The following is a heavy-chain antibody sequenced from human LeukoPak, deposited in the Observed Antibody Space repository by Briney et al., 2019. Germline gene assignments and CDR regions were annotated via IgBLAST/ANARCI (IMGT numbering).Heavy chain of an antibody. CDR3: ARAQYYDILTGSKY. J-gene: IGHJ4*02. D-gene: IGHD3-9*01. Sequence: ASVKVSCKASGYTFTSYGISWVRQAPGQGLEWMGWINPNSGGTNYAQKFQGRVTMTRDTSISTAYMELSRLRSDDTAVYYCARAQYYDILTGSKYWGQGTLVTVSS. V-gene: IGHV1-2*02. CDR2: INPNSGGT. CDR1: GYTFTSYG.